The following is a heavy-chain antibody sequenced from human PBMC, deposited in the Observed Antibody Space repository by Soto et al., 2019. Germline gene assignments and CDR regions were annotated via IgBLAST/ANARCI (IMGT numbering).Heavy chain of an antibody. V-gene: IGHV2-5*02. J-gene: IGHJ5*02. Sequence: SGPTLVNPTQTLTLTCTFSGFSLSTSGVGVGWIRQPPGKALEWLALIYWDDDKRYSPSLKSRLTITKDTSKNQVVLTMTNMDPVDTATYSCAHKGKGSSSWDFDNWFDPWGQGTLVTVSS. D-gene: IGHD6-13*01. CDR3: AHKGKGSSSWDFDNWFDP. CDR1: GFSLSTSGVG. CDR2: IYWDDDK.